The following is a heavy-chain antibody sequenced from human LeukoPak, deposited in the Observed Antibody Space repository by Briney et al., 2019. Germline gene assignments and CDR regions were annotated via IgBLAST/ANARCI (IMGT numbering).Heavy chain of an antibody. J-gene: IGHJ5*02. CDR2: IYTSGST. CDR1: GGSISSHY. D-gene: IGHD2-15*01. CDR3: ARGRCSGGSCYVAWFDP. Sequence: SETLSLTCTVSGGSISSHYWSWIRQPAGKGLEWIGRIYTSGSTNYNPSLKSRVTMSVDTSKNQFSLKLSSVTAADTAVYYCARGRCSGGSCYVAWFDPWGQGTLVTVSS. V-gene: IGHV4-4*07.